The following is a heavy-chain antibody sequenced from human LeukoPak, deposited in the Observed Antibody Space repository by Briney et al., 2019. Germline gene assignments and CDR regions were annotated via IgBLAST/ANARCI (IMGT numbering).Heavy chain of an antibody. CDR1: GYTFTSYY. J-gene: IGHJ4*02. Sequence: ASVKVSCKASGYTFTSYYMHWVRQAPGQGLEWMGIINPSGGSTSYAQKFQGRVTMTRDTSTSTVYMELSSLRSEDTAVYYCARDYLLGIYDSSGYYNFDYWGQGTLVTVSS. D-gene: IGHD3-22*01. CDR3: ARDYLLGIYDSSGYYNFDY. CDR2: INPSGGST. V-gene: IGHV1-46*01.